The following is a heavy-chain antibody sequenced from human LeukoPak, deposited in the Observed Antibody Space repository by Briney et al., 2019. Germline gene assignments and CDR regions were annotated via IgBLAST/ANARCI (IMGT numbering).Heavy chain of an antibody. V-gene: IGHV3-30*18. CDR1: GFTFSSYG. J-gene: IGHJ4*02. Sequence: GGSLRLSCAASGFTFSSYGMHWVRQAPGKGLEWVAVISYDGSNKYYADSVKGRFTISRDNSKNTLYLQMNSLRAEDTAVYYCAKDLGIAAAGRTDYFDYWGQGTLVTVSS. CDR2: ISYDGSNK. D-gene: IGHD6-13*01. CDR3: AKDLGIAAAGRTDYFDY.